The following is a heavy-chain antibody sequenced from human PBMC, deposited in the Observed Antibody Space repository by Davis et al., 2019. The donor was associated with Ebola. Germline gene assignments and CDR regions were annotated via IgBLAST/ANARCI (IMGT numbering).Heavy chain of an antibody. D-gene: IGHD6-13*01. CDR3: AKKLPGTFVIGTDY. Sequence: GGSLRLSCAASGFTFSAMHWVRQAPGKGLEWVAGISYDGSNKYYGDSVKGRFTISRDNSKNTLYLQMNSLRAEDTAVYYCAKKLPGTFVIGTDYWGQGTLVTVSS. CDR2: ISYDGSNK. V-gene: IGHV3-30*18. CDR1: GFTFSA. J-gene: IGHJ4*02.